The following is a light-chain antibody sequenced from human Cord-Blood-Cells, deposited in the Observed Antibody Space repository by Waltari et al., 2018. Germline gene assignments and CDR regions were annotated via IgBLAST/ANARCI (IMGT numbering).Light chain of an antibody. CDR2: DAS. J-gene: IGKJ3*01. CDR1: QDISNY. Sequence: DIQMTQSTSSLSAYVAERVTITFQASQDISNYLHWYQQKPAKVPKLLIYDASNLETGVPSRFSGSGSGKDFTFTISRLQPEDITTYYDHQYDNLPPEVTFGPGTKVDIK. CDR3: HQYDNLPPEVT. V-gene: IGKV1-33*01.